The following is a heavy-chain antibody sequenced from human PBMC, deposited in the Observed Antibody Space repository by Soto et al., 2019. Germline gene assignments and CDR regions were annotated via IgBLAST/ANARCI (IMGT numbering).Heavy chain of an antibody. Sequence: ASVKVSCKASGYTFTSYGISWVRQAPGQGLEWMGWISAYNGNTNYAQKLQGRVTMTTDTSTSTAYMELRSLRSDDTAVYYCAREIRVVGATGRGWFDPWGQGTLVTVSS. CDR2: ISAYNGNT. V-gene: IGHV1-18*01. CDR1: GYTFTSYG. J-gene: IGHJ5*02. D-gene: IGHD1-26*01. CDR3: AREIRVVGATGRGWFDP.